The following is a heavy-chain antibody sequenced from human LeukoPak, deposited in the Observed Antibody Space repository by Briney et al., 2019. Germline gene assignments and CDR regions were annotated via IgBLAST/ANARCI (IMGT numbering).Heavy chain of an antibody. J-gene: IGHJ4*02. CDR3: ARGGGSYYNY. CDR1: GLTFSSYV. D-gene: IGHD1-26*01. Sequence: GGSLRLSCAASGLTFSSYVMHWVRQAPGKGLEWVAVMSYAGNNKYYADSVTGRFTISRDNSKNTLHLQMNSLKTDDTAVYYCARGGGSYYNYWGQGTLVTVSS. V-gene: IGHV3-30-3*01. CDR2: MSYAGNNK.